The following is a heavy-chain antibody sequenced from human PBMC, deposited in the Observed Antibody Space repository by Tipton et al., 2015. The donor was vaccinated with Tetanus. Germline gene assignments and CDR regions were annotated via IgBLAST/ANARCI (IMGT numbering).Heavy chain of an antibody. Sequence: TLSLTCAVYGGSFSGYYWSWIRQPPGKGLEWIGEINHSGSTNYNPSLKSRVTISVDTSKNQFSLKLSSVTAADTAVYYCARALDSSSYHFPFDYWGQGTLVTVSS. CDR3: ARALDSSSYHFPFDY. J-gene: IGHJ4*02. V-gene: IGHV4-34*01. CDR2: INHSGST. CDR1: GGSFSGYY. D-gene: IGHD3-22*01.